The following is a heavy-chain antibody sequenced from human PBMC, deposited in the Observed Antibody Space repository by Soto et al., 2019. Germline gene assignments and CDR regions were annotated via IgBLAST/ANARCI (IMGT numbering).Heavy chain of an antibody. D-gene: IGHD3-3*01. CDR2: IIPTFGTA. J-gene: IGHJ6*02. Sequence: GASVKVSCKASGGTFSSYAISWVRQAPGQGLEWMGGIIPTFGTANYAQKFQGRVTITADKSTSTAYMELSSLRSEDTAVYYCARDHYDFWSGQPLLDGMDVWGQGTTVTVSS. CDR1: GGTFSSYA. CDR3: ARDHYDFWSGQPLLDGMDV. V-gene: IGHV1-69*06.